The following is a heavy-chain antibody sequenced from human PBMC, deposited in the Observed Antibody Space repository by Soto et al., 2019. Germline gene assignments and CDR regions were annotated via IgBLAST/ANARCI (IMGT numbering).Heavy chain of an antibody. J-gene: IGHJ5*02. CDR3: ARVGTLRYFDWLSPGNWFDP. D-gene: IGHD3-9*01. CDR2: INHSGST. V-gene: IGHV4-34*01. Sequence: SETLSLTCAVYGGSFSGYYWSWIRQPPGKGLEWIGEINHSGSTNYNPSLKSRVTISVDTSKNQFSLKLSSVTAADTAVYYCARVGTLRYFDWLSPGNWFDPWGQGTMVAVSS. CDR1: GGSFSGYY.